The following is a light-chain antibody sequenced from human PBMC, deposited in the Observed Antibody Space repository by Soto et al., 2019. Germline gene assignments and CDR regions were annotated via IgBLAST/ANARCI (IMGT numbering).Light chain of an antibody. J-gene: IGLJ2*01. CDR3: SSYTSSSTIVV. CDR2: DVS. CDR1: SRDVGGYNY. V-gene: IGLV2-14*01. Sequence: QSAPTQPASVSGSTGQSITIYCTGTSRDVGGYNYVSWYQQHPGKAPKLIIYDVSNRRSGVSNRFSGSKSGNTASLTISGLQAEDDADYYCSSYTSSSTIVVFGGGTKLTVL.